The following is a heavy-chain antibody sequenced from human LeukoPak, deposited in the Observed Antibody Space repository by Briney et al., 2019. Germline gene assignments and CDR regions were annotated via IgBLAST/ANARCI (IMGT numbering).Heavy chain of an antibody. D-gene: IGHD1-1*01. Sequence: GSSVKVSCKASGGTFSSYAISWVRQAPGQGLEWMGGMNPNSGNTGYAQKFQGRVTFTRNTSISTAYMELSSLRSEDTAVYYCAILAYWNYFDYWGQGTLVTVSS. CDR1: GGTFSSYA. V-gene: IGHV1-8*03. CDR3: AILAYWNYFDY. J-gene: IGHJ4*02. CDR2: MNPNSGNT.